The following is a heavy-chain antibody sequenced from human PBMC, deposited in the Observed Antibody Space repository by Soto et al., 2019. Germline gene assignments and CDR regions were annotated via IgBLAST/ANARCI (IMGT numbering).Heavy chain of an antibody. J-gene: IGHJ6*04. CDR2: IDTSGGT. CDR3: AREIDGAYCGGDCPGGMDV. V-gene: IGHV3-13*01. CDR1: GFTFSSHD. D-gene: IGHD2-21*02. Sequence: GGSLRLSCAASGFTFSSHDMHWVRLSTEKGLEWVSAIDTSGGTYYAGSVKGRFTISRENARNSLYLRMNSLTAGDTAVYYCAREIDGAYCGGDCPGGMDVWGKGT.